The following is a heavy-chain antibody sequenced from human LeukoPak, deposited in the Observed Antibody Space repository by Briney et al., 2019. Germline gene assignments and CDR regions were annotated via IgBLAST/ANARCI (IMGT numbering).Heavy chain of an antibody. J-gene: IGHJ4*02. CDR2: IFPSGGEI. CDR1: GFTFSTFA. CDR3: TSRRWFGESLGYYFDY. V-gene: IGHV3-23*01. D-gene: IGHD3-10*01. Sequence: PGGSLRLSCEASGFTFSTFAMIWVRQPPGKGLEWVSSIFPSGGEIHYADSVRGRFTISRDNSKSTLSLQMNSLKTEDTAVYYCTSRRWFGESLGYYFDYWGQGTLVTVSS.